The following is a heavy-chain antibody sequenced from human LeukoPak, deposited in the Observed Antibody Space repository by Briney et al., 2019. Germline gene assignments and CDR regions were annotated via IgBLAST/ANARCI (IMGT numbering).Heavy chain of an antibody. J-gene: IGHJ1*01. D-gene: IGHD2-2*01. V-gene: IGHV3-49*04. CDR3: TAAATEYFQH. Sequence: PGGSLRLSCAASGFTFSSYSMSWVRQAPGKGLEWVGFIRSKAYGGTTEYAASVKGRFTISRDDSKSIAYLQMNSLKTEDTAVYYCTAAATEYFQHWGQGTLVTVSS. CDR1: GFTFSSYS. CDR2: IRSKAYGGTT.